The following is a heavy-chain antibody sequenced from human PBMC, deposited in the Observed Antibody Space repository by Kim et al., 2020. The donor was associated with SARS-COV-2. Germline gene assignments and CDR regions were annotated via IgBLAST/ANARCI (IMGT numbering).Heavy chain of an antibody. CDR2: INHSRIT. J-gene: IGHJ3*02. V-gene: IGHV4-34*01. D-gene: IGHD7-27*01. CDR3: ARVKVVNWGSKNAFDI. CDR1: GGYFGVFY. Sequence: SQTLSLTCNVSGGYFGVFYCSWIRQPPGKGRGWIGEINHSRITSFHPTLTSRVTMSVDMSKNQFFLKLTSVTAADTAVYYCARVKVVNWGSKNAFDIWGQ.